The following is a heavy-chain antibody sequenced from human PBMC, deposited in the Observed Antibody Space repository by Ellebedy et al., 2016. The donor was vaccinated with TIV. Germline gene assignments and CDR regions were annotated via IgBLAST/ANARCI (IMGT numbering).Heavy chain of an antibody. Sequence: GSLRLSXTVSGGSISSGDYYWGWIRQPPGKGLEWIGSIYHSGSTYYNPSLKSRVTISVDTSKNQFSLKLSSVTAADTAVYYCARGGGDIVVVPFDPWGQGTLVTVSS. D-gene: IGHD2-2*01. CDR1: GGSISSGDYY. J-gene: IGHJ5*02. V-gene: IGHV4-39*07. CDR3: ARGGGDIVVVPFDP. CDR2: IYHSGST.